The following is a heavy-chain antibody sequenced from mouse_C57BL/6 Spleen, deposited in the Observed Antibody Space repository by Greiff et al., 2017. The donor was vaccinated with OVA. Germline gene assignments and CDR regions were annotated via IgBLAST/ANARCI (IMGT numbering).Heavy chain of an antibody. D-gene: IGHD3-2*02. CDR2: ISYDGSN. J-gene: IGHJ3*01. CDR3: ARDEAQAFFAY. Sequence: EVQLQQSGPGLVKPSQSLSLTCSVTGYSITSGYYWNWIRQFPGNKLEWMGYISYDGSNNYNPSLKNRISITRDTSKNQFFLKLNSVTTEDTATYYCARDEAQAFFAYWGQGTLVTVSA. CDR1: GYSITSGYY. V-gene: IGHV3-6*01.